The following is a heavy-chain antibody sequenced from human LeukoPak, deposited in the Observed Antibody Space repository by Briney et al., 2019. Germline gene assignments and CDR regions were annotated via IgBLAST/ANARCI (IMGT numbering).Heavy chain of an antibody. CDR3: AKERGGYYDS. J-gene: IGHJ5*01. D-gene: IGHD2-8*01. CDR2: ISYDGSNK. V-gene: IGHV3-30*18. Sequence: GGSLRPSCAASGFTFSSYGMHWVRQAPGKGLEWVAVISYDGSNKYYADSVKGRFTISRDNSKNTLYLQMNSLRAEDTAVYYCAKERGGYYDSWGQGTLVTVSS. CDR1: GFTFSSYG.